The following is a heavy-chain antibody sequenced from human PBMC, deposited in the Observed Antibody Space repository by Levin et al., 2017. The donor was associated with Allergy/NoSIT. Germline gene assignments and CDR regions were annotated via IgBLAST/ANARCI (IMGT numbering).Heavy chain of an antibody. CDR3: AKKPRWDGGDGMYD. Sequence: QPGGSLRLSCAASGFSFSNYAMSWVRQAPGKGLEWVSGITGDGDISYYADSVKGRFTISRDNSKNTVNLQMNSLRVEDTAIYYCAKKPRWDGGDGMYDWGQGTLVIVSS. D-gene: IGHD2-8*01. CDR2: ITGDGDIS. V-gene: IGHV3-23*01. J-gene: IGHJ4*02. CDR1: GFSFSNYA.